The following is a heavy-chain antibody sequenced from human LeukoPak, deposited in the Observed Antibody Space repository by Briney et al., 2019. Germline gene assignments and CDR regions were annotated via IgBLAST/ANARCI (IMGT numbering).Heavy chain of an antibody. CDR2: IYSSGST. Sequence: PSETLSLTCTVSSGSITSYYWNWIRRPAGKGLEWIGRIYSSGSTDYNPSLKSRVTMSVDTPKNQFSLNLSSVTAADSAVYYCARARGRLLLVDYWGQGTLVTVSS. D-gene: IGHD2-15*01. J-gene: IGHJ4*02. CDR1: SGSITSYY. CDR3: ARARGRLLLVDY. V-gene: IGHV4-4*07.